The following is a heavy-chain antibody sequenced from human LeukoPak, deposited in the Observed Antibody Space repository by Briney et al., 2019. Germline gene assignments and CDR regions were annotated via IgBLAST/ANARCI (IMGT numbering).Heavy chain of an antibody. Sequence: PSETLSLTCTVSGGSTNSYYWSWIRQPPGKGLEWIGYIYYSGSTNYNPSLKSRVTISVDTSKNQFSLKLSSVTAADTAVYYCARSGAAMVIAFFDYWGQGTLVTVSS. J-gene: IGHJ4*02. CDR1: GGSTNSYY. D-gene: IGHD5-18*01. V-gene: IGHV4-59*08. CDR2: IYYSGST. CDR3: ARSGAAMVIAFFDY.